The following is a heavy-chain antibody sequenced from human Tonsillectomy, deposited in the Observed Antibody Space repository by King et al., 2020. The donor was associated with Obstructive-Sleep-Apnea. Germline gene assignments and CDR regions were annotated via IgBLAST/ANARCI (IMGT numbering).Heavy chain of an antibody. CDR2: INHSGST. CDR3: ARGDCSSTRCSSTLINY. V-gene: IGHV4-34*01. Sequence: VQLQQWGAGLLKPSETLSLTCAVYGGSFSGYFWSWIRQPPGKGLEWIGEINHSGSTNYNPSLKSRLTISVDTSKNQFSLNLRSVTAADTAVYYCARGDCSSTRCSSTLINYWGQGTLVTVSS. D-gene: IGHD2-2*01. J-gene: IGHJ4*02. CDR1: GGSFSGYF.